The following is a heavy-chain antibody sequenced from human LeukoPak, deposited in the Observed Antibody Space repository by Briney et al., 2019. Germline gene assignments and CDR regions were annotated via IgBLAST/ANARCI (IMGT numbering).Heavy chain of an antibody. CDR1: GFTFSSYW. D-gene: IGHD3-22*01. V-gene: IGHV3-7*03. Sequence: GGSLRLSCAASGFTFSSYWMSWVRQAPGKGLEWVANIKQDGSEKYYVDSVKGRFTISRDNAKNSLYLQMNSLRAEDTAVYYCARVMSGYYWGYFDYWGQGTLVTVSS. J-gene: IGHJ4*02. CDR3: ARVMSGYYWGYFDY. CDR2: IKQDGSEK.